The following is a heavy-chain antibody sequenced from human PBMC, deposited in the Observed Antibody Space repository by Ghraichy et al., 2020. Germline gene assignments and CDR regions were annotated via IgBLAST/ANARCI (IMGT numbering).Heavy chain of an antibody. CDR1: EDSIRNYY. CDR2: THYSGRT. J-gene: IGHJ6*02. CDR3: ARLSPIEATGSYYYHSMDV. V-gene: IGHV4-59*08. D-gene: IGHD1-14*01. Sequence: SETLSLTCTVSEDSIRNYYWSWIRRPPGKGLEWIGYTHYSGRTNHNPSLSSRVTISIDTSNNQFSLKLSSVTAADTAVYYCARLSPIEATGSYYYHSMDVWGQGTTVTVSS.